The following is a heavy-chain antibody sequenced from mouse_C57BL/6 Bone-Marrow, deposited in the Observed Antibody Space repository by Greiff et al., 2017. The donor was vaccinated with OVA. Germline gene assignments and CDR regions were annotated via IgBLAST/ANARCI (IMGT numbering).Heavy chain of an antibody. CDR1: GFNIKNTY. CDR2: IDPANGNT. Sequence: EVQLQESVAELVRPGASVKLSCTASGFNIKNTYMHWVKQRPEQGLEWIGRIDPANGNTKYAPKFQGKATITADPSSNTAYLQLSSLTSEDTAIYYFATYYYGSSYWFAYWGQGTLVTVSA. CDR3: ATYYYGSSYWFAY. V-gene: IGHV14-3*01. D-gene: IGHD1-1*01. J-gene: IGHJ3*01.